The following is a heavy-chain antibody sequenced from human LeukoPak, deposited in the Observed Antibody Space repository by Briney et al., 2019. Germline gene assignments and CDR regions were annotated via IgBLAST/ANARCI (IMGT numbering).Heavy chain of an antibody. CDR3: ARKDGDYESN. CDR1: GGSISYYY. Sequence: SETLSLTCTVSGGSISYYYWNWIRQPAGKGLEWIGRIYTSGRTYYNPSLKSRVSMSVDTSKNQFSLKLSSVTAADTAVYYCARKDGDYESNWGQGTLVTVSS. D-gene: IGHD4-17*01. CDR2: IYTSGRT. V-gene: IGHV4-4*07. J-gene: IGHJ4*02.